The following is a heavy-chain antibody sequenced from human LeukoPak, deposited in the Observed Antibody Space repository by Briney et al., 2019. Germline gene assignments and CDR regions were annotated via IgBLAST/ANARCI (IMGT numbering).Heavy chain of an antibody. D-gene: IGHD5-18*01. CDR1: GYTFTSYG. J-gene: IGHJ6*03. CDR2: ISAYNGNT. V-gene: IGHV1-18*01. Sequence: GASVKVSCKASGYTFTSYGISWVRQAPGQGLEWMGWISAYNGNTNYAQKLQGRVTMTTDTSTSTAYMELSSLRSEDTAVYYCATGGRSYGPPNYYYYYYMDVWGKGTTVTISS. CDR3: ATGGRSYGPPNYYYYYYMDV.